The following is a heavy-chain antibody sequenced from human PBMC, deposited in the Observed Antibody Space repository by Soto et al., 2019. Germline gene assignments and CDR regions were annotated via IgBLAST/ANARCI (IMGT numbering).Heavy chain of an antibody. CDR3: ARDGLRGSRYYYYYGMDV. Sequence: PGGSLRLSCAASGFTFSSYGMHWVRQAPGKGLEWVAVIWYDGSNKYYADSVKGRFTISRDNSKNTLYLQMNSLRAEDTAVYYCARDGLRGSRYYYYYGMDVWGQGTTVTVS. CDR2: IWYDGSNK. CDR1: GFTFSSYG. J-gene: IGHJ6*02. V-gene: IGHV3-33*01.